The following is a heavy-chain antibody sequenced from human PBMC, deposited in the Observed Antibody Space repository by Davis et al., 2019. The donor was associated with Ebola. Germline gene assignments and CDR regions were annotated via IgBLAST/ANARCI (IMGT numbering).Heavy chain of an antibody. CDR1: GYTFSNYV. Sequence: ASVKVSCKASGYTFSNYVLHWVRQAPGQRLEWMGWINAGNGNTKYSQKFQGRVTMTRDTSTSTVYMELSSLRSGDTAVYYCARALGTGTPYGMDVWGKGTTVTVSS. CDR3: ARALGTGTPYGMDV. CDR2: INAGNGNT. V-gene: IGHV1-3*01. D-gene: IGHD1-1*01. J-gene: IGHJ6*04.